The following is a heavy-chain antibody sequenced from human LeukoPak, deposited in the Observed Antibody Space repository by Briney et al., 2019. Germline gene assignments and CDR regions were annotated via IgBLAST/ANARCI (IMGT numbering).Heavy chain of an antibody. D-gene: IGHD6-19*01. CDR3: ARAVGAVAAWFDP. V-gene: IGHV3-7*01. Sequence: GGSLRLSCAASGFTFSSYWMSWVRQAPGKGLEWVANIKQDGSEKYYVDSVKGRFTISRDNAKNSLYLQMNSLRAEDTAVYYCARAVGAVAAWFDPWGQGTLVTVSS. J-gene: IGHJ5*02. CDR1: GFTFSSYW. CDR2: IKQDGSEK.